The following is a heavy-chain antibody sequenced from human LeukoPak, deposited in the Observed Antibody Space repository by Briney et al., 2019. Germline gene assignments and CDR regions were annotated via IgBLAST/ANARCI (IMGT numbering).Heavy chain of an antibody. CDR2: TYYRSKWSG. V-gene: IGHV6-1*01. Sequence: SQTLSLTCAITGDSVSSNRAAWNWIRQSPSRGLEWLGRTYYRSKWSGDYAMTVNGRITFNADTSKNQVSLQLTSVTPEDTAVYYCARGSGGLNFFDYWGQGTLVTVSS. D-gene: IGHD6-25*01. CDR3: ARGSGGLNFFDY. J-gene: IGHJ4*02. CDR1: GDSVSSNRAA.